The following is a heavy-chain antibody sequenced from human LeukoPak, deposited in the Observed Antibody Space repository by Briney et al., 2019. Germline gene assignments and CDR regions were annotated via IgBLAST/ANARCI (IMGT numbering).Heavy chain of an antibody. CDR2: IYYSGST. Sequence: PSETLSLTCTVSGGSISSSSYYWGCIRQPPGKGLEWIGSIYYSGSTYYNPSLKSRVTMSVDTSKNQFSLKLSSVTAADTAVYYCARVRAAAGPFYFDYWGQGTLVTVSS. J-gene: IGHJ4*02. V-gene: IGHV4-39*07. CDR1: GGSISSSSYY. D-gene: IGHD6-13*01. CDR3: ARVRAAAGPFYFDY.